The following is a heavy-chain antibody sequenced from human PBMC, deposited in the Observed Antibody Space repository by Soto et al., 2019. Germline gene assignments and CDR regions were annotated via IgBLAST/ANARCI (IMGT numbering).Heavy chain of an antibody. D-gene: IGHD1-26*01. J-gene: IGHJ4*02. Sequence: QVQLVQSGAEVKKPGSSVKVSCKASGGTFSSYSINWVRQAPGRGLEWMGEIIPIFGTANYAQKFQGRVTITADESTSTAYMELSSLRSEDTAVYYCARDGGRNSGGIDYWGQGALVTVSS. CDR2: IIPIFGTA. CDR1: GGTFSSYS. CDR3: ARDGGRNSGGIDY. V-gene: IGHV1-69*01.